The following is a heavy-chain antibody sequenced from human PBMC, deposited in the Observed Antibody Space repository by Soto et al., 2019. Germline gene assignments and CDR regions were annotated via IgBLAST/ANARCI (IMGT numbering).Heavy chain of an antibody. V-gene: IGHV3-23*01. D-gene: IGHD3-22*01. Sequence: GGSLRLSCAASGFTFSSYVIYWVRQAQGRGLEWVSAISDSGGNTYYADSVKGRFTISRDNSKDTLYLQMNSLRAEDTGVYYCAKNPGYYYDSTGYHFDYWGQGT. CDR3: AKNPGYYYDSTGYHFDY. CDR2: ISDSGGNT. J-gene: IGHJ4*02. CDR1: GFTFSSYV.